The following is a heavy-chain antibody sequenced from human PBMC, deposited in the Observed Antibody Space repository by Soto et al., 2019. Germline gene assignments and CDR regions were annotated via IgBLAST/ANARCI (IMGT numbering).Heavy chain of an antibody. CDR1: GGSISSSSYY. CDR3: ARHYFGSGCYYHRGLFDL. J-gene: IGHJ3*01. CDR2: IYYSGST. Sequence: SETLSLTCTVSGGSISSSSYYWGWIRQPPGKGLEWIGSIYYSGSTYYNPSLKSRVTISVDTSKNQFSLKQSSVTAADTAVYYCARHYFGSGCYYHRGLFDLWAQGSLVTVSS. V-gene: IGHV4-39*01. D-gene: IGHD3-10*01.